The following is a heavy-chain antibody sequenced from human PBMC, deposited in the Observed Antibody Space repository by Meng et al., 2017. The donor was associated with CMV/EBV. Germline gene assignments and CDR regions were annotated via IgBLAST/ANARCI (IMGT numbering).Heavy chain of an antibody. V-gene: IGHV3-30*02. CDR3: AKRSRPDY. CDR2: IRYDGSNK. J-gene: IGHJ4*02. CDR1: GFTFSSYG. Sequence: GESLKISCAASGFTFSSYGMHWVRQAPGKGLEWVAFIRYDGSNKYYADSVKGRFTISRDNSKNALYLQMNSLRAEDTAVYYCAKRSRPDYWGQGTLVTVSS.